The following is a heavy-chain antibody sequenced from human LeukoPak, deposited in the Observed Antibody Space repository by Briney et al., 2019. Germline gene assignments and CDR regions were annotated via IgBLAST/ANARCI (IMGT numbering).Heavy chain of an antibody. D-gene: IGHD4-17*01. CDR2: IDSSGSYT. CDR3: AKISTVTDNFGH. Sequence: PGGSVRPSCAASGFAFGNYAMGWVRQTPGKGLEWVSSIDSSGSYTPSADSVKGRFTISRDNFENTLYLQMNSLRAEDTAVYFCAKISTVTDNFGHWGQGTLVTVSS. J-gene: IGHJ4*02. V-gene: IGHV3-23*01. CDR1: GFAFGNYA.